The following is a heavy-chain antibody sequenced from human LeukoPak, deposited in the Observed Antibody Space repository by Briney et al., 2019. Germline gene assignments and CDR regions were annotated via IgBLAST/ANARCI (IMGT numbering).Heavy chain of an antibody. CDR1: GGSISSSSYY. CDR3: ARDRPTHYYYYGMDV. CDR2: IYYSGST. Sequence: SETLSLTCTVSGGSISSSSYYWGWIRQPPGKGLEWIGSIYYSGSTYYNPSLKSRVTISVDTSKNQFSLKLSSVTAADTAVYYCARDRPTHYYYYGMDVWGQGTTVTVSS. J-gene: IGHJ6*02. V-gene: IGHV4-39*07.